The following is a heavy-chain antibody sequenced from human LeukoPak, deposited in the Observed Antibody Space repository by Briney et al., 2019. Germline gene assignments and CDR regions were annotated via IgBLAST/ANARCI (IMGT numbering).Heavy chain of an antibody. CDR1: GFTFSSAA. CDR2: INFSGSDT. CDR3: AKKNSGLSPFDF. J-gene: IGHJ4*02. V-gene: IGHV3-23*05. D-gene: IGHD4-23*01. Sequence: GGSLRLSCAASGFTFSSAAMSWGRQAPGRRVEWGSGINFSGSDTPYADSVKRRFTISGDNSENTLYLQMNSLRAEDTAIYYCAKKNSGLSPFDFWGQGTLVTVSS.